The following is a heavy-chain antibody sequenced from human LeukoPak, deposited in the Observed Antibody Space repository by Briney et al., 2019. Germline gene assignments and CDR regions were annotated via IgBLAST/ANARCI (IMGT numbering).Heavy chain of an antibody. V-gene: IGHV3-21*01. J-gene: IGHJ6*04. CDR1: GFTFSSYS. D-gene: IGHD3-10*01. CDR3: ARDNYYDSGSYYKTLYYYYGMDV. Sequence: GGSLRLSCAASGFTFSSYSMNWVRQAPGKGLEWVSSISSSSSYIYYADSVKGRFTISRDNAKNSLYLQMNSLRAEDTAVYYCARDNYYDSGSYYKTLYYYYGMDVWGKGTTVTVSS. CDR2: ISSSSSYI.